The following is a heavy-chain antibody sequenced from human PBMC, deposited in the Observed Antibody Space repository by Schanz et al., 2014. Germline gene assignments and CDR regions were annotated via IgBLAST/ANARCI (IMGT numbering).Heavy chain of an antibody. CDR3: AGTYCSSTSCYTGYYYMDV. CDR2: IIPILGIA. V-gene: IGHV1-69*04. J-gene: IGHJ6*03. Sequence: QVQLVQSGAEVRKPGASVKVSCKASGYTFISYGISWVRQAPGQGLEWMGRIIPILGIANYAQNFQGRVTITADKSTSTAYMELTSLRSEDTAVYYCAGTYCSSTSCYTGYYYMDVWGKGTTXTVSS. D-gene: IGHD2-2*02. CDR1: GYTFISYG.